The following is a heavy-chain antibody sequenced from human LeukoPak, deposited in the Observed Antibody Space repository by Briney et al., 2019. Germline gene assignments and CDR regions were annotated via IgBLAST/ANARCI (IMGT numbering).Heavy chain of an antibody. CDR3: AKWVHPYHGYCSSTSCYLYYYGMDV. CDR2: IRYDGTNK. CDR1: GFIFSSYG. J-gene: IGHJ6*04. D-gene: IGHD2-2*03. V-gene: IGHV3-30*02. Sequence: GGSLRLSCAASGFIFSSYGMHWVRQAPGKGLEWVAFIRYDGTNKYYADSVKGRFTISRDNSKNTLYLQMNSLRAEDTAVYYCAKWVHPYHGYCSSTSCYLYYYGMDVWGKGTTVTVSS.